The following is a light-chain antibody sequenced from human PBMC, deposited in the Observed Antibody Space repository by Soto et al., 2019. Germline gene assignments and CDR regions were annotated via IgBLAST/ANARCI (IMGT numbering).Light chain of an antibody. CDR3: QQYGSSPT. V-gene: IGKV3-20*01. CDR1: QSLGSTY. CDR2: GAS. J-gene: IGKJ5*01. Sequence: EIVLTQSPGTLSLSPGERATLSCRASQSLGSTYLAWYQQKPGQTPRLLIYGASSRATGIPDRFSGSGSGTDFTLTISRLEPEDFAVYYCQQYGSSPTFGQGTRLEIQ.